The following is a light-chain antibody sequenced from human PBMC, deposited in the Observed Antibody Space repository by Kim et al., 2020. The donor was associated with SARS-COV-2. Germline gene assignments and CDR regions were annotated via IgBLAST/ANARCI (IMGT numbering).Light chain of an antibody. V-gene: IGLV1-51*01. Sequence: QSVLTQPPSVSAAPGQKVTISCSGSSSNIGNNYVSWYQHLPGSAPKLLICDNNNRPSGIPDRFSGSKSGTSATLGITGLQTGDEADYYCGTWDSSLSIVVFGGGTKLTVL. J-gene: IGLJ2*01. CDR1: SSNIGNNY. CDR3: GTWDSSLSIVV. CDR2: DNN.